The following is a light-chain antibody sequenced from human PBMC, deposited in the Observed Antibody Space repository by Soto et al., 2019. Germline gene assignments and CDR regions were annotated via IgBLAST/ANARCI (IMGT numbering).Light chain of an antibody. CDR1: QSVGDNL. CDR3: HHYGSAPWT. CDR2: GAS. J-gene: IGKJ1*01. V-gene: IGKV3-20*01. Sequence: EIVLTQSPGTLSLSPGERATLSCRASQSVGDNLLAWYHQSPGQPTSLLIYGASSRATGIPDRFSGCGSGTDFTLTIDRLEPEDFALYFCHHYGSAPWTFGQGTEVEIK.